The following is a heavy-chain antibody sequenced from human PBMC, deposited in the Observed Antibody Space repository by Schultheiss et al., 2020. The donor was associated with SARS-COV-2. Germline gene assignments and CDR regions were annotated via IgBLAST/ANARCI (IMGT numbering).Heavy chain of an antibody. V-gene: IGHV1-69*06. CDR3: ARDRGLVVPAAIPYYYYGMDV. CDR1: GGTFSSYA. J-gene: IGHJ6*02. D-gene: IGHD2-2*02. Sequence: SVKVSCKASGGTFSSYAISWVRQAPGQGLEWMGGIIPIFGTANYAQKFQGRVTITADKSTSTAYMELSSLRSEDTAVYYCARDRGLVVPAAIPYYYYGMDVWGQGTTVTVSS. CDR2: IIPIFGTA.